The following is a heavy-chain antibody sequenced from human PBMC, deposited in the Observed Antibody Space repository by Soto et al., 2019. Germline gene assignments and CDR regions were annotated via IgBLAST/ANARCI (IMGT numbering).Heavy chain of an antibody. CDR1: GGSISSGDYY. Sequence: SETLSLTCTVSGGSISSGDYYWSWIRQPPGKGLEWIGYIYYSGSTYYNPSLKSRVTISVDTSKNQFSLKLGSVTAADTAVYYCARGRNWNYALYSGYGMDVWGQGTTVTVSS. J-gene: IGHJ6*02. D-gene: IGHD1-7*01. CDR2: IYYSGST. V-gene: IGHV4-30-4*01. CDR3: ARGRNWNYALYSGYGMDV.